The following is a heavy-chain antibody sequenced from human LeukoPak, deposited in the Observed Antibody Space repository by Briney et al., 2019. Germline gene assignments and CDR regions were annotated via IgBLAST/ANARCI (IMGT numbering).Heavy chain of an antibody. D-gene: IGHD2-2*01. Sequence: SETLSLTCAVYGASFSDYYWSWIRQPPGKGREGIGEVNHRGSATYNPSLKSRVTISVDTSKNQFSLKVSSVTAADTAVYYCARPRVVPAAYYYYYLDVWGKGTTVTVSS. V-gene: IGHV4-34*01. CDR1: GASFSDYY. J-gene: IGHJ6*03. CDR2: VNHRGSA. CDR3: ARPRVVPAAYYYYYLDV.